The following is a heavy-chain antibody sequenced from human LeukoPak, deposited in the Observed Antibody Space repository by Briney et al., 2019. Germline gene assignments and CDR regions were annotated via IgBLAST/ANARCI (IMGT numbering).Heavy chain of an antibody. CDR1: GGSFSGYY. V-gene: IGHV4-34*01. J-gene: IGHJ4*02. D-gene: IGHD3-9*01. CDR3: ARSKDILTGYCFDY. CDR2: INHSGST. Sequence: PSETLSLTCAVYGGSFSGYYWSWIRQPPGKGLEWIGEINHSGSTYYNPSLKSRVTISVDTSKNQFSLKLSSVTAADTAVYYCARSKDILTGYCFDYWGQGTLVTVSS.